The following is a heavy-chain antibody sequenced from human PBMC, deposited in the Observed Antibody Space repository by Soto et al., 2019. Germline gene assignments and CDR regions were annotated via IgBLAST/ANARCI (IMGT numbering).Heavy chain of an antibody. Sequence: GGSLRPSWAASRFNFSSYAMGWGGQGPGKGLEWVAVVSIGGSTHYADSVRGRFTISRDNSKNTLSLQMNSLTAEDTAVYFCAKRRGAGGHFDYWGQGALVTVPS. J-gene: IGHJ4*02. CDR3: AKRRGAGGHFDY. CDR2: VSIGGST. CDR1: RFNFSSYA. D-gene: IGHD2-15*01. V-gene: IGHV3-23*01.